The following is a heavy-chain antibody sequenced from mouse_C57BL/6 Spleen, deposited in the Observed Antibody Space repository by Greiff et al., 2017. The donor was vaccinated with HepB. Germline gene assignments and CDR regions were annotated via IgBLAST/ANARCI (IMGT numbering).Heavy chain of an antibody. CDR3: ARGGTIITTLFDY. D-gene: IGHD2-4*01. CDR1: GYTFTSYW. Sequence: VQLQQPGAELVRPGSSVKLSCKASGYTFTSYWMHWVKQRPIQGLEWIGNIDPSDSETHYNQKFKDKATLTVDKSSSTAYMQLSSLTSEDSAVYYCARGGTIITTLFDYGGQGTTLTVPS. J-gene: IGHJ2*01. V-gene: IGHV1-52*01. CDR2: IDPSDSET.